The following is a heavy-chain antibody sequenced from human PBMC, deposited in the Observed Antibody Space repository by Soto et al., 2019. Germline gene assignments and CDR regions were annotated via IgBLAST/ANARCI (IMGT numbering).Heavy chain of an antibody. CDR1: GFTFSSLP. J-gene: IGHJ4*02. CDR3: TKPVSAIGFGEGY. D-gene: IGHD2-21*02. Sequence: GGSLRLSCVASGFTFSSLPMSWVRQAPGKGLEWVSAISGGGDIAYYADSVRGRFTISRDNSKNTLYLQMNSLRAEDTAVYYCTKPVSAIGFGEGYWGQGTLVTVSS. CDR2: ISGGGDIA. V-gene: IGHV3-23*01.